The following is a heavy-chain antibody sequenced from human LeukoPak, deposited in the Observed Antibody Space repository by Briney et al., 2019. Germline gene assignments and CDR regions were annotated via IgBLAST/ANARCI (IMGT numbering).Heavy chain of an antibody. D-gene: IGHD3-10*01. J-gene: IGHJ4*02. CDR2: LFYSGST. V-gene: IGHV4-4*02. CDR1: GGSISSSNW. Sequence: PSETLSLTCAVSGGSISSSNWWSWVRQPPGKGLEWIAYLFYSGSTDYNPSLESRVTISVDTSKNQFSLKLRSVTAADTAVYYCATVAVIRGVTYFDYWGQGTLVTVSS. CDR3: ATVAVIRGVTYFDY.